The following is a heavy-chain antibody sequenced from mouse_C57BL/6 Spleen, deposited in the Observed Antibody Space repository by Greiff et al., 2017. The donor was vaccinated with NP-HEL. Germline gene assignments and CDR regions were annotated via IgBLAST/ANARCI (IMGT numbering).Heavy chain of an antibody. V-gene: IGHV5-17*01. J-gene: IGHJ1*03. CDR2: ISSGSSTI. Sequence: EVKVVESGGGLVKPGGSLKLSCAASGFTFSDYGMHWVRQAPEKGLEWVAYISSGSSTIYYADTVKGRFTISRDNAKNTLFLQMTSLRSEDTAMYYCATQLDWYFDVWGTGTTVTVSS. CDR3: ATQLDWYFDV. CDR1: GFTFSDYG. D-gene: IGHD2-12*01.